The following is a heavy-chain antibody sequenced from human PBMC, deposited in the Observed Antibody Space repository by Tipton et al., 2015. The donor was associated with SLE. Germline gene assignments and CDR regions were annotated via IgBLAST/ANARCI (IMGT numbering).Heavy chain of an antibody. Sequence: SLRLSCAASGFTFDDYGMSWVRQVPGKGLVWVSEIDPDGSRTNYADYVEGRFTISRDSAKNTLSLQMNSLRVDDTGVYYCASLSAPSDYWGQGTLVTVSS. J-gene: IGHJ4*02. CDR2: IDPDGSRT. CDR1: GFTFDDYG. V-gene: IGHV3-74*01. CDR3: ASLSAPSDY.